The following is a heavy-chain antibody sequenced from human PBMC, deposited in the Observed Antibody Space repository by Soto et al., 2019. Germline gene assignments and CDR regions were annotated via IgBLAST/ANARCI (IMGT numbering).Heavy chain of an antibody. J-gene: IGHJ6*02. D-gene: IGHD6-19*01. CDR2: INPGGGSA. V-gene: IGHV1-46*01. CDR1: GSAITRYY. CDR3: ARDTSGWSLNGLHV. Sequence: QVDLVQSGAEVKKPGASVTISCKASGSAITRYYIHWVRQAPGRGLEWMGIINPGGGSASDAQKFQDRVTIDKDTSTGTVYMDLRSLRTEDTAVYYCARDTSGWSLNGLHVWGQGTTVNVSS.